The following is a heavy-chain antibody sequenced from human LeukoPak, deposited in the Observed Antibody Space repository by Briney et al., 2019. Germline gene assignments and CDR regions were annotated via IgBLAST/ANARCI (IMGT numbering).Heavy chain of an antibody. CDR3: ARRNGKYSSGWFNYDYGMDV. V-gene: IGHV5-51*01. D-gene: IGHD6-19*01. J-gene: IGHJ6*04. Sequence: PGESLKISCKGSGFSFTTYWIGWVRQMPGKGLEWMGIIYPGDSEIRYSPSFQGQVTISADKSINTAYLQWSSLKASDTAMYYCARRNGKYSSGWFNYDYGMDVWGKGTTVTVSP. CDR2: IYPGDSEI. CDR1: GFSFTTYW.